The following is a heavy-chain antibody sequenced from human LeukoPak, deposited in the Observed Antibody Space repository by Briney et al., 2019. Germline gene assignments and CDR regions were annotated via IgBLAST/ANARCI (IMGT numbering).Heavy chain of an antibody. Sequence: ASVKVSCKPSGYTFTSYDINWVRQATGQGLEWMGWMNPNSGNTGYAQKFQGRVTMTRDTSISTAYMELSRLRSDDTAVYYCARSVHYGDLDYWGQGTLVTVSS. D-gene: IGHD4-17*01. CDR1: GYTFTSYD. J-gene: IGHJ4*02. CDR2: MNPNSGNT. CDR3: ARSVHYGDLDY. V-gene: IGHV1-8*01.